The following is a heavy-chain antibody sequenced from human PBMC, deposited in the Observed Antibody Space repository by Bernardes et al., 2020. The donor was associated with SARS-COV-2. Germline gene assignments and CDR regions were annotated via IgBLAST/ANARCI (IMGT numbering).Heavy chain of an antibody. V-gene: IGHV1-18*01. D-gene: IGHD5-18*01. CDR1: GYTFTSYG. CDR2: ISAYNGNT. J-gene: IGHJ4*02. CDR3: ASQLWLRGRYY. Sequence: ASVKVSCKASGYTFTSYGISWVRQAPGQGLEWMGWISAYNGNTNYAQKLQGRVTMTTDTSTSTAYMELRSLSSVTAADTAVYYCASQLWLRGRYYWGQGTLVTVSS.